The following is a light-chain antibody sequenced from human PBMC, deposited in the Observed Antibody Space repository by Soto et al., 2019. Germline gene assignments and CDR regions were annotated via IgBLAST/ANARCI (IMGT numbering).Light chain of an antibody. CDR2: DVS. Sequence: QSVLTQPASVSGSPGQSITISCTGTSSDVGGYNYVSWHQQHPGKAPKLTIYDVSSRPSGVSNRFSASKSGNTASLTISGLQADDEADYYSTSYTSSGTYVFGIGTKVTVL. V-gene: IGLV2-14*01. CDR1: SSDVGGYNY. J-gene: IGLJ1*01. CDR3: TSYTSSGTYV.